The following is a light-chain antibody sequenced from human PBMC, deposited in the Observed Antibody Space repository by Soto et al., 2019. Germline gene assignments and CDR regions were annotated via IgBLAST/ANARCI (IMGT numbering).Light chain of an antibody. J-gene: IGLJ2*01. CDR1: SSNIGSNT. Sequence: QSVLTQPPSASGTPGQRVTISCSGSSSNIGSNTVHWYQQVPGTAPTLLIYANNQRPSGVPDRFSGSTSGTSASLAISGLQSEDEADYYCAAWDDSLSGRVFGGGTQLTV. CDR3: AAWDDSLSGRV. CDR2: ANN. V-gene: IGLV1-44*01.